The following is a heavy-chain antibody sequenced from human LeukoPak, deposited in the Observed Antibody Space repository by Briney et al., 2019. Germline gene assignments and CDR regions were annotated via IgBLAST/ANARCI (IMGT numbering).Heavy chain of an antibody. V-gene: IGHV1-18*04. D-gene: IGHD3-10*01. Sequence: VASVKVSCKASGYTFTGYYMHWVRQAPGQGLEWMGWISAYNGNTNYAQKLQGRVTMTTDTSTSTAYMELRSLRSDDTAVYYCARGVDFRGDTKFDYWGQGTLVTVSS. CDR1: GYTFTGYY. CDR3: ARGVDFRGDTKFDY. J-gene: IGHJ4*02. CDR2: ISAYNGNT.